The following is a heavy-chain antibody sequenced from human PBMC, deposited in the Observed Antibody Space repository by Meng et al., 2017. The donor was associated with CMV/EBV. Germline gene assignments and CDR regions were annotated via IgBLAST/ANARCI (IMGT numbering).Heavy chain of an antibody. V-gene: IGHV4-4*02. J-gene: IGHJ4*02. Sequence: SIRSSNWWSWVRQPPGKGLEWIGEIYHSGSTNYNPSLKSRVTISVDKSKNQFSLKLSSVTAADTAVYYCAGAAYDFWSGYQPRYFDYWGQGTLVTVSS. D-gene: IGHD3-3*01. CDR2: IYHSGST. CDR1: SIRSSNW. CDR3: AGAAYDFWSGYQPRYFDY.